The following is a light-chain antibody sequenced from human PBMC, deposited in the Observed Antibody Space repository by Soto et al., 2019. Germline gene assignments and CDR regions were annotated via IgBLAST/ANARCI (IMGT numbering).Light chain of an antibody. CDR2: EVS. CDR3: CSYAGSSTFHV. Sequence: QSALTQPASVSGSPGQSITISCTGTSSDVGSYNLVSWYQQHPGKAPKLMIYEVSKRSSGVSNRFSGSKSGNTASLTISGLQAEDEADYYCCSYAGSSTFHVFGTGTKLTVL. J-gene: IGLJ1*01. V-gene: IGLV2-23*02. CDR1: SSDVGSYNL.